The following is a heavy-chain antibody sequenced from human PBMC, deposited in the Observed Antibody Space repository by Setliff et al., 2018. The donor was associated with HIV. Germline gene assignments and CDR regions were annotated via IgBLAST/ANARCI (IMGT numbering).Heavy chain of an antibody. V-gene: IGHV1-8*02. CDR3: ATTKGLSSGYDY. CDR2: MNPNSGNT. J-gene: IGHJ4*02. D-gene: IGHD3-22*01. CDR1: GGTFSSYA. Sequence: ASVKVSCKASGGTFSSYAISWVRQAPGQGLEWMGWMNPNSGNTGYAQKFQGRVTMTRDTSTSTVYMELSSLRSEDTAVYYCATTKGLSSGYDYWGQGTLVTVSS.